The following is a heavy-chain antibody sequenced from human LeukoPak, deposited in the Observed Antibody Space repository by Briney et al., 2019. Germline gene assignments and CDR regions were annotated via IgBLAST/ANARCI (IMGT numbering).Heavy chain of an antibody. CDR3: ARARGDWGNSSGYSTFDP. Sequence: GGSLRLSCAASGFTFSDYYMSWIRQAPGKGLEWVSYISSSGSTISNADSVKGRFTISRDNAKNSLYLQMNSLRAEDTAVYYCARARGDWGNSSGYSTFDPWGQGTLVTVSS. CDR1: GFTFSDYY. V-gene: IGHV3-11*01. J-gene: IGHJ5*02. CDR2: ISSSGSTI. D-gene: IGHD3-22*01.